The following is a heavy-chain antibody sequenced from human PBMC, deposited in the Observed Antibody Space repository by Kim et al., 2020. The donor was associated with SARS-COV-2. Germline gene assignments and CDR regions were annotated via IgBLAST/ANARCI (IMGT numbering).Heavy chain of an antibody. CDR3: ARDLGNTAPNWFDP. CDR2: INAGNGNT. Sequence: ASVKVSCKASGYTFTSYAMHWVRQAPGQRLEWMGWINAGNGNTKYSQKFQGRVTITRDTSASTAYMELSSLRSEDTAVYYCARDLGNTAPNWFDPWGQGTLVTVSA. V-gene: IGHV1-3*01. D-gene: IGHD5-18*01. J-gene: IGHJ5*02. CDR1: GYTFTSYA.